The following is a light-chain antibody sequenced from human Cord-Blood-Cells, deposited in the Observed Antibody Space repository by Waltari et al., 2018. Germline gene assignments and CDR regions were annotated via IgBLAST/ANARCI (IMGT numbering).Light chain of an antibody. J-gene: IGLJ3*02. V-gene: IGLV2-14*01. CDR1: SSDVGGYNY. CDR2: EVS. CDR3: SSYTSSSTWV. Sequence: QSALTQPASVSGSPGQSITISCTGTSSDVGGYNYVSWYQQHPGKAPKLMIYEVSNRPSGFSNRFSGSKSGNTAALTSSGLQAEDEADYYCSSYTSSSTWVFGGGTKLTVL.